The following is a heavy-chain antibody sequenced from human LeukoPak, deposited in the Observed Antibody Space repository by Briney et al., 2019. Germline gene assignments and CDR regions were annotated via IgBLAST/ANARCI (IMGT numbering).Heavy chain of an antibody. CDR1: GFTFSSSA. D-gene: IGHD1-26*01. CDR3: AKSSGSYHHWYIDL. V-gene: IGHV3-23*01. J-gene: IGHJ2*01. Sequence: GGSLRLSCAASGFTFSSSAMTWVRQAPVKGLEWVSIISGSGTSTYYADSVKGRFIISRDNSKNTLYLQMNSLRAEDTAVYYCAKSSGSYHHWYIDLWGRGTLVTVSS. CDR2: ISGSGTST.